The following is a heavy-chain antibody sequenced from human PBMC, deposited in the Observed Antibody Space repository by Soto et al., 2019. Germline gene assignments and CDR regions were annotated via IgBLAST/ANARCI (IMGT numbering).Heavy chain of an antibody. CDR3: ARSREIYSKGYYGIDV. V-gene: IGHV4-31*03. J-gene: IGHJ6*02. CDR2: IYYSGST. D-gene: IGHD4-4*01. CDR1: GGSISSGGYY. Sequence: QVQLQESGPGLVKPSQTLSLTCTVSGGSISSGGYYWSWIRQHPGKGLEWIGYIYYSGSTYYNPSLKSRVTISVDTSKNQFSLKLSSVTAADTAVYYCARSREIYSKGYYGIDVWGQGTTVTVSS.